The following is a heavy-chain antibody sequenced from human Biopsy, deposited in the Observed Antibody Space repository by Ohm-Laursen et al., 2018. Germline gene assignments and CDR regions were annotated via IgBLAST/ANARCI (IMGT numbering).Heavy chain of an antibody. V-gene: IGHV4-59*11. CDR2: ISCTGYT. CDR3: ARGSNDSGGLYFPR. Sequence: GTLSLTCTVSGGSFTDHYWSWIRQPPGKGLEWIGHISCTGYTSYNASLKSRVTISVDTSRNHFSLRLSSLTAADTAVYYCARGSNDSGGLYFPRWGQGTLLTVSS. D-gene: IGHD4-23*01. J-gene: IGHJ4*02. CDR1: GGSFTDHY.